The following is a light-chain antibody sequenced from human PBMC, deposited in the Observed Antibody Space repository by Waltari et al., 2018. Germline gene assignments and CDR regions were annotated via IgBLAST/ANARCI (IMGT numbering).Light chain of an antibody. V-gene: IGLV2-11*01. J-gene: IGLJ1*01. CDR3: CSYAGSYSFV. CDR1: SSDVGGYNY. Sequence: QSALTQPRSVSGSPGQSVPISCTGTSSDVGGYNYVSWYQQHPGKVPKLMIYDVSKRPSGVPDRFSGSKSGNTASLTISGLQAEDEADYYCCSYAGSYSFVFGTGTKVTVL. CDR2: DVS.